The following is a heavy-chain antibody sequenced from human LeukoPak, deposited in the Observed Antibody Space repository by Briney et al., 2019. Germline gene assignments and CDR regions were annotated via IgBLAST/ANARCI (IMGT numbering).Heavy chain of an antibody. CDR3: ARFRSQAYCGGDCYSGMNYYYYMDV. CDR1: GFTFSDYY. D-gene: IGHD2-21*02. Sequence: KPGGSLRLSCAASGFTFSDYYMSWIRQAPGKGLEWVSYISSSGSTIYYADSVKGRFTISRDNAKNSLYLQMNGLRAEDTAVYYCARFRSQAYCGGDCYSGMNYYYYMDVWGKGTTVTVSS. CDR2: ISSSGSTI. V-gene: IGHV3-11*04. J-gene: IGHJ6*03.